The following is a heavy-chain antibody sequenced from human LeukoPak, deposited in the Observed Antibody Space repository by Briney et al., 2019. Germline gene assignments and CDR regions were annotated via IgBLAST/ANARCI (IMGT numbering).Heavy chain of an antibody. J-gene: IGHJ6*03. CDR1: GYTFTSYA. Sequence: ASVKVSCKASGYTFTSYAMNWVRQAPGQGLEWMGWINTITGNPTYAQGFTGRFVFSLDTSVSTAYLQISSLKAEDTAVYYCARDPRSGGYYYMDVWGKGTTVTVSS. V-gene: IGHV7-4-1*02. D-gene: IGHD4-23*01. CDR3: ARDPRSGGYYYMDV. CDR2: INTITGNP.